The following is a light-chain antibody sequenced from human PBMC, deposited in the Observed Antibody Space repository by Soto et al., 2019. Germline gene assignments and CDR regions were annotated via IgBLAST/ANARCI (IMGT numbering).Light chain of an antibody. J-gene: IGLJ2*01. CDR2: ENN. CDR1: SSNIGDNY. CDR3: VTWDSSLSVGGV. Sequence: QSVLTQPPSVSAAPGQKVTISCSGTSSNIGDNYVSWYQQLPGAAPRLLMYENNKRLSGTPDRFSGSKSGTSATLDITGLQTGGEADYYCVTWDSSLSVGGVFGGGTKLTVL. V-gene: IGLV1-51*02.